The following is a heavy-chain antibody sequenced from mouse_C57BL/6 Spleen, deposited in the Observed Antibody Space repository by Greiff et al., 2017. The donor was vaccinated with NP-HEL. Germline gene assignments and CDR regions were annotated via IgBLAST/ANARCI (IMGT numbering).Heavy chain of an antibody. CDR2: IDPETGGT. CDR1: GYTFTDYE. Sequence: QVQLKESGAELVRPGASVTLSCKASGYTFTDYEMHWVKQTPVHGLEWIGAIDPETGGTAYNQKFKGKAILTADKSSSTAYMELRSLTSEDSAVYYCTGGWYFDVWGTGTTVTVSS. CDR3: TGGWYFDV. J-gene: IGHJ1*03. V-gene: IGHV1-15*01.